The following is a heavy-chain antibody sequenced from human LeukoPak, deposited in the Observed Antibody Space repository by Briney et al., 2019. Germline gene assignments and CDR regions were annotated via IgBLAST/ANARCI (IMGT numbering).Heavy chain of an antibody. CDR3: TTGPYDYGSGTYHH. CDR1: GFTFRNAW. D-gene: IGHD3-10*01. V-gene: IGHV3-15*01. Sequence: GGSLRLSCAASGFTFRNAWMIWVRQAPGKGLEWVGRIKSKTDGGTTDYAAPVKGRFTISRDDSKNTLYVQMNSLKTEDTAVYYCTTGPYDYGSGTYHHWGQGTLVTVSS. CDR2: IKSKTDGGTT. J-gene: IGHJ4*02.